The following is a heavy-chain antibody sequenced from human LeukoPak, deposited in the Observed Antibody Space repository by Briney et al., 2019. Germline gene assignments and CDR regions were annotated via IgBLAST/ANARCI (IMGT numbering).Heavy chain of an antibody. V-gene: IGHV1-18*01. CDR2: ISAYSGNT. CDR3: ARDLKMGYSSGRYSWGTGSSNDY. J-gene: IGHJ4*02. D-gene: IGHD6-19*01. CDR1: GYTFTNYG. Sequence: ASVKVSCKTSGYTFTNYGINWVRQAPGQGLEWMGWISAYSGNTNYAQRFQGRVTMTTGTSTSTGYMELRSLRSDDTAVYYCARDLKMGYSSGRYSWGTGSSNDYWGQGTLVTVSS.